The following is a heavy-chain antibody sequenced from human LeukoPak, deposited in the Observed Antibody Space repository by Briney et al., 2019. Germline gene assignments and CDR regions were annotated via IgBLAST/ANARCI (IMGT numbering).Heavy chain of an antibody. J-gene: IGHJ4*02. V-gene: IGHV3-72*01. Sequence: PGGSLRPSCAASGFTFSDHYMDWVRQAPGKGLEWVGRIRNKANSYTTEYAASVKGRFTISRDDSKNSLYLQMNSLKCEDTAVYYCAREWDSGSYYLGYFDYWGQGTLVTVSS. CDR1: GFTFSDHY. D-gene: IGHD1-26*01. CDR3: AREWDSGSYYLGYFDY. CDR2: IRNKANSYTT.